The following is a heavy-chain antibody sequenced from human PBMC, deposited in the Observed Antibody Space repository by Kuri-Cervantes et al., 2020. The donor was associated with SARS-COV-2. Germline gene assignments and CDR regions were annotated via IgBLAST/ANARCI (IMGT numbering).Heavy chain of an antibody. D-gene: IGHD2-21*02. CDR2: IYYSGST. Sequence: GSLRLSCAVYGGSFSGYYWSWIRQPPGKGLEWIGYIYYSGSTNYNPSLKSRVTISVDTSKNQFSLKLSSVTAADTAVYYCAGEGRSYCGGDCYSNGMDVWGQGTTVTVSS. V-gene: IGHV4-59*01. CDR1: GGSFSGYY. CDR3: AGEGRSYCGGDCYSNGMDV. J-gene: IGHJ6*02.